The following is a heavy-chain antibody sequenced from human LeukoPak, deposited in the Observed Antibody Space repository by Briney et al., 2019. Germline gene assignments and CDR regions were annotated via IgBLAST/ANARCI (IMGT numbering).Heavy chain of an antibody. CDR1: GGSISSSSYY. J-gene: IGHJ5*02. CDR2: IYYSGST. V-gene: IGHV4-39*01. D-gene: IGHD3-3*01. CDR3: ARPVTYDFWSGYPNWFDP. Sequence: SETLSLTCTVSGGSISSSSYYWGWIRQPPGKGQEWIGSIYYSGSTYYNPSLKSRVTISVDTSKNQFSLKLSSVTAADTAVYYCARPVTYDFWSGYPNWFDPWGQGTLVTVSS.